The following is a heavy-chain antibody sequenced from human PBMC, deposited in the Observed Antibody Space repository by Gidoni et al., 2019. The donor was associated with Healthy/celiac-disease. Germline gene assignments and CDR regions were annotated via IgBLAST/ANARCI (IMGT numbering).Heavy chain of an antibody. D-gene: IGHD3-16*02. CDR1: GGSINRYY. Sequence: QVQLQESGPGLVKPSETLSLTCSVSGGSINRYYWNWIRQPPGKGLECIGYIYYRGSTTYNPSLKNRVSISVDTSKNQFSLKLRSVTAADTAVYYCARAPYDYVWGSYRDAFDIWGQGTMVTVSS. J-gene: IGHJ3*02. CDR3: ARAPYDYVWGSYRDAFDI. V-gene: IGHV4-59*01. CDR2: IYYRGST.